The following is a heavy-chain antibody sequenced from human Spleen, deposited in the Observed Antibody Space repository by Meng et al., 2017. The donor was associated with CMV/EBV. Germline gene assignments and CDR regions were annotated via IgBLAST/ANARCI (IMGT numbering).Heavy chain of an antibody. V-gene: IGHV1-8*01. Sequence: ASVKVSCKASGYTFTSYDINWVRQATGQGLQWMGWMNPNSGNTGYAQKFQGRVSMTWDTSNSTAFMDLTRLRSDDTAVYYCVRDQDFWSGCFDYWGQGTLVTVSS. CDR2: MNPNSGNT. J-gene: IGHJ4*02. D-gene: IGHD3-3*01. CDR1: GYTFTSYD. CDR3: VRDQDFWSGCFDY.